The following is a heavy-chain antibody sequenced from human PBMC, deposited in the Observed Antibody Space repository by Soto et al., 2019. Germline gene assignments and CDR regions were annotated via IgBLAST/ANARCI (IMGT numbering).Heavy chain of an antibody. Sequence: EVQLVESGGGLVKPGGSLRLSCAASGFTFSSYSMNWVRQAPGKGLEWVSSISSSSSCIYYADSVKGRFTISRDNAENSPYVQMNSQRGEDTVVYYCARDKPAYSYGYGLGYWGQGTLVTVSA. V-gene: IGHV3-21*01. D-gene: IGHD5-18*01. CDR3: ARDKPAYSYGYGLGY. J-gene: IGHJ4*02. CDR2: ISSSSSCI. CDR1: GFTFSSYS.